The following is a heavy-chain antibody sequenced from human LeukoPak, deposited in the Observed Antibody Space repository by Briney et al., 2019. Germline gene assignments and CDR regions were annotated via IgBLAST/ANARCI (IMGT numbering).Heavy chain of an antibody. CDR1: GYTFTGYY. Sequence: GASVKVSCKASGYTFTGYYIHWVRQAPGQGLEWMGWINPYSGGTNYAQKFQGRVTMTRDTSIRTAYMELSRLRSDNTAVYYCARVLFYSSGNKSNRVDYWGQGTLVTVSS. J-gene: IGHJ4*02. D-gene: IGHD6-19*01. CDR3: ARVLFYSSGNKSNRVDY. V-gene: IGHV1-2*02. CDR2: INPYSGGT.